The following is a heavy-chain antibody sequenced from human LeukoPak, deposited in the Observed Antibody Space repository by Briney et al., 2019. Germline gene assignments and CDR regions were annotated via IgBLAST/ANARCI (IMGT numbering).Heavy chain of an antibody. D-gene: IGHD4/OR15-4a*01. CDR1: GYTFTGYY. CDR3: ARGVGTIDPTYGY. Sequence: ASVKVSCKASGYTFTGYYVHWVRQAPGQGLEWMGWINPNSGGTNYAQKFQGRVTMTRDTSISTAYMELSRLRSDDTAVYYCARGVGTIDPTYGYWGQGSLVTVSS. CDR2: INPNSGGT. V-gene: IGHV1-2*02. J-gene: IGHJ4*02.